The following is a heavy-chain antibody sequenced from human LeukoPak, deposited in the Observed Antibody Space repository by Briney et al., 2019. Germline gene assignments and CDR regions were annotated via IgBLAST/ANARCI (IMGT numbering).Heavy chain of an antibody. J-gene: IGHJ4*02. CDR3: AKERHYYDSNGYSFDY. V-gene: IGHV3-30*18. CDR2: ISYDGSNK. Sequence: GRSLRLSCAASGFTFSSYGMHWVRQAPGKGLEWVAVISYDGSNKYYADSVKGRFTISRDNSKNTLYLQMNSLRAEDTAVYYCAKERHYYDSNGYSFDYWGQGTLVTVSS. CDR1: GFTFSSYG. D-gene: IGHD3-22*01.